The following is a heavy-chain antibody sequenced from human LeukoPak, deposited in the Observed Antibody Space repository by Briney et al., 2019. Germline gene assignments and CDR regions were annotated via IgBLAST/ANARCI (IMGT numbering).Heavy chain of an antibody. CDR1: GGSISSYY. CDR3: ARGSRDIVLMVYAHTLLYYFDY. J-gene: IGHJ4*02. D-gene: IGHD2-8*01. Sequence: SETLSLTCTVSGGSISSYYWSWIRQPPGKGLEWIGEINHSGSTNYNPSLKSRVTISVDTSKNQFSLKLSSVTAADTAVYYCARGSRDIVLMVYAHTLLYYFDYWGQGTLVTVSS. V-gene: IGHV4-34*01. CDR2: INHSGST.